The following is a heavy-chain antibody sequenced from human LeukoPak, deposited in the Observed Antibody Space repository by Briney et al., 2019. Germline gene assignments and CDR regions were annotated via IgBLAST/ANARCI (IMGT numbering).Heavy chain of an antibody. V-gene: IGHV3-74*01. CDR3: ARAGYYYFDP. CDR2: INSDGTTI. J-gene: IGHJ5*01. Sequence: GGSLRLSCAASGFTFSSSWMHWARQTPGEGLVWVSRINSDGTTINYADSVEGRFTIFRDNAKNTLYLQMNSLRAEDTALYYCARAGYYYFDPWGQGTLVTVSS. D-gene: IGHD3-10*01. CDR1: GFTFSSSW.